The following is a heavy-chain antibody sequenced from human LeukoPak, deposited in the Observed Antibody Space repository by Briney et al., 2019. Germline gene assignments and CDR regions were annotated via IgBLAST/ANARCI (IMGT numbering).Heavy chain of an antibody. CDR2: IWYDGSNK. D-gene: IGHD3-22*01. Sequence: GRSLRLSCAASGFTFSSHGMHWVRQAPGKGLEWVAVIWYDGSNKYYADSVKGRFTISRDNSKNTLYLQMNSLRAEDTAVYYCASNRGYYDSSGPFDYWGQGTLVTVSS. CDR3: ASNRGYYDSSGPFDY. V-gene: IGHV3-33*01. J-gene: IGHJ4*02. CDR1: GFTFSSHG.